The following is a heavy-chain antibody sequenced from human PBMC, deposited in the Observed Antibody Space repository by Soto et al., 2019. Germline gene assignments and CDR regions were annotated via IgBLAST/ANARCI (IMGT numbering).Heavy chain of an antibody. CDR1: GYTFTGYY. CDR2: INPNSGGT. J-gene: IGHJ4*02. V-gene: IGHV1-2*02. Sequence: VASVKVSCKASGYTFTGYYMHWVRQAPGQGLEWMGWINPNSGGTNYAQKFQGRVTMTRDTSISTAYMELSRLRSDDTAVYYCARAWNCGGDCSSDYWGQGTLVTVSS. D-gene: IGHD2-21*02. CDR3: ARAWNCGGDCSSDY.